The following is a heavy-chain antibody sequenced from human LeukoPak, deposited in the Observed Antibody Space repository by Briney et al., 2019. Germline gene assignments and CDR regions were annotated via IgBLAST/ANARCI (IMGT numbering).Heavy chain of an antibody. Sequence: GGSLRLSCAASGFTFSSYAMHWVRQAPGKGLEWVAVISYDGSNKYYADSVKGRFTISRDNSKNTLYLQMNSLRAEDTAVYYCARDGNPRGYCSSTSCYRWFDPWGQGTLVTVSS. J-gene: IGHJ5*02. CDR1: GFTFSSYA. CDR2: ISYDGSNK. V-gene: IGHV3-30-3*01. CDR3: ARDGNPRGYCSSTSCYRWFDP. D-gene: IGHD2-2*01.